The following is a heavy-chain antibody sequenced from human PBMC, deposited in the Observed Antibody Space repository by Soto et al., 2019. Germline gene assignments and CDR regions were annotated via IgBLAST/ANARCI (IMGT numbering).Heavy chain of an antibody. CDR3: ARDPGISSSWYSKSAFDI. CDR2: ISAYNGNT. V-gene: IGHV1-18*01. Sequence: QVQLVQSGAEVKKPGASVKVSCKASGYTFTSYGISWVRQAPGQGLEWMGWISAYNGNTNYAQKPQGRVTMTTDTSTSTDYMELRSLRSDDTAVYYCARDPGISSSWYSKSAFDIWGQGTMVTVSS. D-gene: IGHD6-13*01. J-gene: IGHJ3*02. CDR1: GYTFTSYG.